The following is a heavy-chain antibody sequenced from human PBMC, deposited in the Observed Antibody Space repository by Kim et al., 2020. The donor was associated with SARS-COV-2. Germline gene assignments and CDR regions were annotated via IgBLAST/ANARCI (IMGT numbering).Heavy chain of an antibody. CDR3: AKGYCSGGSCYFDY. Sequence: ADSVKGRFPISRDNSKNTLYLKMNSLRAEDTAVYYCAKGYCSGGSCYFDYWGQGTLVTVSS. V-gene: IGHV3-23*01. D-gene: IGHD2-15*01. J-gene: IGHJ4*02.